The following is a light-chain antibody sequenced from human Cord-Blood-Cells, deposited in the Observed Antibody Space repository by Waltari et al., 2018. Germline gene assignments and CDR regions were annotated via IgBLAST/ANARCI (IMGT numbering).Light chain of an antibody. V-gene: IGKV4-1*01. J-gene: IGKJ2*01. Sequence: DIVMTQSSGPLAVSLGGGATLKCKSSPSVLYSSNNKNYLAWYQQKPGQPPKLLIYWASTRESGVPDRFSGSGSGTDFTLTISSLQAEDVAVYYCQQYYSTPYTFGQGTKLEIK. CDR3: QQYYSTPYT. CDR1: PSVLYSSNNKNY. CDR2: WAS.